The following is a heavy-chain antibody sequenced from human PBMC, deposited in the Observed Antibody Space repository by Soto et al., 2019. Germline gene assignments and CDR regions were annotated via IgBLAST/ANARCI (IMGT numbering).Heavy chain of an antibody. Sequence: QVQLVESGGGVVQPGRSLRLSCAASGFTFNNYGMHWVRQAPGKGLEWLAVIWYDGSAKFYADSVKGRFTISRDNSKNTLYLQMSSLRAEDTAMYYCARAGADYCDNGVSDDWGQGTLVTVSS. J-gene: IGHJ4*02. CDR3: ARAGADYCDNGVSDD. V-gene: IGHV3-33*01. CDR2: IWYDGSAK. CDR1: GFTFNNYG. D-gene: IGHD4-17*01.